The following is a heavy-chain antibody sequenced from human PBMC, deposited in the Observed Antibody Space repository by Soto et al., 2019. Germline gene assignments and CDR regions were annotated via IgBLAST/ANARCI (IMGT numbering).Heavy chain of an antibody. CDR3: ARANTMVRGVILLYYGMDV. J-gene: IGHJ6*02. Sequence: QAQLVESGGGVVQPGRSLRLSCAASGFTFSNYGMHWVRQAPGKGLEWVAVIWYDGSNEYYGDSVKGRFIISRDNSKNTLYLQLNSLRAEDTAVYYCARANTMVRGVILLYYGMDVWGQGTTVTVSS. D-gene: IGHD3-10*01. V-gene: IGHV3-33*01. CDR2: IWYDGSNE. CDR1: GFTFSNYG.